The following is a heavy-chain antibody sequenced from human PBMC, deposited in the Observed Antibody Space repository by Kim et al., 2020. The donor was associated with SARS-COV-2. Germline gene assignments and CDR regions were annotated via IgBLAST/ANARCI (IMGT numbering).Heavy chain of an antibody. CDR3: ARGRAGVVPAPVLGLGPYYEYKIMDV. D-gene: IGHD3-3*01. J-gene: IGHJ6*02. V-gene: IGHV4-34*01. CDR1: GGSFSGYS. CDR2: IDHSGST. Sequence: SETLSLTCAVYGGSFSGYSWTWIRQPPGKGLEWIGEIDHSGSTKYTTSLQSRVSISTDTSKNQFSLRLRSVTAADTAVYYCARGRAGVVPAPVLGLGPYYEYKIMDVWGRGTTVTVSS.